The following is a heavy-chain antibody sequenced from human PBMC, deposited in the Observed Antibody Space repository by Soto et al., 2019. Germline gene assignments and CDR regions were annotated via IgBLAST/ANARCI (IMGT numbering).Heavy chain of an antibody. CDR2: ISGSGGST. Sequence: GGSLRLSCAGSGFTFSNYAMSWVRQAPGKGLAWVSAISGSGGSTYYADSVKGRFTISRDNTKSSLFLQMNSLGVEDTAVYYCARGGGGGLFEHWGQGVLVTVSS. D-gene: IGHD2-21*01. CDR3: ARGGGGGLFEH. V-gene: IGHV3-23*01. CDR1: GFTFSNYA. J-gene: IGHJ4*02.